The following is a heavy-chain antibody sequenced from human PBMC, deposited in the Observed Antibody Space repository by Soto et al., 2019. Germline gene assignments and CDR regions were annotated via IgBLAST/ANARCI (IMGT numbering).Heavy chain of an antibody. CDR3: ARDQSYGGAFDY. V-gene: IGHV1-18*01. CDR1: GYTFTNYG. D-gene: IGHD2-21*01. CDR2: INTYNGNT. J-gene: IGHJ4*02. Sequence: ASVKVSCKASGYTFTNYGISWVRQAPGQGLEWMGWINTYNGNTNYAQKLQGRVTMTTDTSTSTAYMELRSLRSDDTAVYYCARDQSYGGAFDYWGQGTLVTVSS.